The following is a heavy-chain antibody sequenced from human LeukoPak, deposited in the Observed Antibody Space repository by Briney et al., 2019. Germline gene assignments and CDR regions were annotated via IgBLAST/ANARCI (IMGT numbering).Heavy chain of an antibody. CDR1: GGTFSSYA. CDR2: IIPIFGTA. V-gene: IGHV1-69*06. CDR3: ARFVVPAATGLYYYYYMDV. J-gene: IGHJ6*03. D-gene: IGHD2-2*01. Sequence: GASVKVSCKASGGTFSSYAISWVRQAPGQGLEWMGGIIPIFGTANYAQKFQGRVTITADKSTSTAYMELSSLRSEDTAVYYCARFVVPAATGLYYYYYMDVWGKGTTVTVSS.